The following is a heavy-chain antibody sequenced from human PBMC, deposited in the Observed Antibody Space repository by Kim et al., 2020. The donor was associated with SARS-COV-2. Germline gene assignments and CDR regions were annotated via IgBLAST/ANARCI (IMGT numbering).Heavy chain of an antibody. CDR2: IYTSGST. D-gene: IGHD6-19*01. V-gene: IGHV4-61*02. J-gene: IGHJ4*02. Sequence: SETLSLTCTVSGGSISSGSYYWSWIRQPAGKGLEWIGRIYTSGSTNYNPSLKSRVTISVDTSKNQFSLRLSSVTAADTAVYYCARSAAVARQGGYYFDYWGQGTLVTVSS. CDR3: ARSAAVARQGGYYFDY. CDR1: GGSISSGSYY.